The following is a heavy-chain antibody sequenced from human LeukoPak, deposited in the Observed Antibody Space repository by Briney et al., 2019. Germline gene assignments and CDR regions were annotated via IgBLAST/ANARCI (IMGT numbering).Heavy chain of an antibody. V-gene: IGHV3-20*04. CDR2: INWNGGST. D-gene: IGHD3-9*01. J-gene: IGHJ4*02. CDR1: GFSFSNYS. CDR3: ARGVDYDILTGLQLLDY. Sequence: GESLRLSCVGSGFSFSNYSLNWVRQTPGKGLEWVSGINWNGGSTGYADSVRGRFTISRDNAKNSLYLQMNSLRAEDTALYYCARGVDYDILTGLQLLDYWGRGTLVTVSS.